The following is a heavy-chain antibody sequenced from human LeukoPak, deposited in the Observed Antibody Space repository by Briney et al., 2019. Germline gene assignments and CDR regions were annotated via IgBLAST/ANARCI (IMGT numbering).Heavy chain of an antibody. D-gene: IGHD5-18*01. CDR2: IIPIFGTA. J-gene: IGHJ4*02. CDR1: GGTFSSYA. CDR3: ARMPGYSYGWYFDY. Sequence: SVKVSCKASGGTFSSYAISWVRQAPGQGLEWMGGIIPIFGTANYAQKFQGRVTITADKSTSTAYMELSSLRSEDTAVYYCARMPGYSYGWYFDYWGQGTLDTVSS. V-gene: IGHV1-69*06.